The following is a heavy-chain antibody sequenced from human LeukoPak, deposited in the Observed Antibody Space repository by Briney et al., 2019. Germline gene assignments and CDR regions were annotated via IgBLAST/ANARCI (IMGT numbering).Heavy chain of an antibody. D-gene: IGHD4-23*01. Sequence: GASVKVSCKASGYTFTSYDINWVRQATGQGLEWMGWMNPNSGNTGYAQEFQGRVTMTRNTSISTAYMELSSLRSEDTAVYYCARGPSMVVTHGDYWGQGTLVTVSS. V-gene: IGHV1-8*01. CDR3: ARGPSMVVTHGDY. J-gene: IGHJ4*02. CDR1: GYTFTSYD. CDR2: MNPNSGNT.